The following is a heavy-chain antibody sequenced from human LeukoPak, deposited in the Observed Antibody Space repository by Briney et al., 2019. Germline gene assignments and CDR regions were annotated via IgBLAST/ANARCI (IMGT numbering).Heavy chain of an antibody. CDR2: IYHNGST. Sequence: SETLSLTCTVSGYSISSGYYWGWTRQHPGKGLEWIGNIYHNGSTDYNLSLKSRVTISADTSKNQFSLKLSSVTAADTAVYYWAADFGSGTNIIDYWGQGTLVTVSS. D-gene: IGHD3-3*01. J-gene: IGHJ4*02. CDR3: AADFGSGTNIIDY. CDR1: GYSISSGYY. V-gene: IGHV4-38-2*02.